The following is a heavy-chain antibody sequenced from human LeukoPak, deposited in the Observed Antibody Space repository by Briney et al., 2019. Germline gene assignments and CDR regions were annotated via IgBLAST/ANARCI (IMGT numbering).Heavy chain of an antibody. CDR1: GGSFSGYY. D-gene: IGHD6-19*01. CDR3: TTTNRRRKIAVAGYYYYYYMDV. CDR2: INHSGST. J-gene: IGHJ6*03. V-gene: IGHV4-34*01. Sequence: SETLSLTCAVYGGSFSGYYWSWIRQPPGKGLEWIGEINHSGSTNYNPSLKSRVTISVDTSKNQFSLKLSSVTAADTAVYYCTTTNRRRKIAVAGYYYYYYMDVWGKGTTVTISS.